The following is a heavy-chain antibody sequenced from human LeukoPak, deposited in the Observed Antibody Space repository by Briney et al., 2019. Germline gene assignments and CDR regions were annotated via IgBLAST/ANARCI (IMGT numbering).Heavy chain of an antibody. Sequence: ASVKVSCKASGGTFSSYAISWVRQAPGQGLECMGGIIPIFGTANYAQKFQGRVTITADKSTSTAYMELSSLRSEDTAVYYCARVWAGYCSSTSCYREGWFDPWGQGTLVTVSS. V-gene: IGHV1-69*06. J-gene: IGHJ5*02. D-gene: IGHD2-2*01. CDR3: ARVWAGYCSSTSCYREGWFDP. CDR2: IIPIFGTA. CDR1: GGTFSSYA.